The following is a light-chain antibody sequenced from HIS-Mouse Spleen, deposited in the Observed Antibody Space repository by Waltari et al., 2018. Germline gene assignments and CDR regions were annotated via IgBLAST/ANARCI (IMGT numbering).Light chain of an antibody. J-gene: IGLJ2*01. CDR1: SSDVGGYNY. CDR2: DVS. V-gene: IGLV2-11*01. CDR3: CSYAGSYVV. Sequence: QSALTQPRSVSGSPGQSVTISCTGTSSDVGGYNYVSWYQQHPGKAPKLMIYDVSNRPPVVPDGFSGAKSGIPASLTISGLQAEDEADYYCCSYAGSYVVFGGGTKLTVL.